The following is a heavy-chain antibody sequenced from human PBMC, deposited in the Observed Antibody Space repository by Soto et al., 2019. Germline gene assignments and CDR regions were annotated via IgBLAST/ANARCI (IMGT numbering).Heavy chain of an antibody. Sequence: QVQLVESGGGVVQSGRSLRLSCAASGFTFSSYVMHWVRQAPGKGLEWVAAISYDGSNKYYADSVQGRFTISRDNFKNTLYLEMNSLRAEDTAVYYCARVMITFGGVIDPFAFDIWGQATMVTVSS. D-gene: IGHD3-16*02. V-gene: IGHV3-30-3*01. CDR3: ARVMITFGGVIDPFAFDI. CDR2: ISYDGSNK. J-gene: IGHJ3*02. CDR1: GFTFSSYV.